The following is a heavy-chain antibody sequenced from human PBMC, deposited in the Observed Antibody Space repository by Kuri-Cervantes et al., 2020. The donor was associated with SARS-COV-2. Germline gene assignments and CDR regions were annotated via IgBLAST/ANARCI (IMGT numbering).Heavy chain of an antibody. V-gene: IGHV3-7*01. CDR1: GFTLSSYW. D-gene: IGHD2-2*01. Sequence: GESLKISCAASGFTLSSYWMSWVRQAPGKGLEWVANIKQDGSEKYYVDSVKGRFTISRDNAKNSLYLQMNSLRAEDMAVYYCARDLGGSTSQDWYFDLWGRGTLVTVSS. CDR2: IKQDGSEK. CDR3: ARDLGGSTSQDWYFDL. J-gene: IGHJ2*01.